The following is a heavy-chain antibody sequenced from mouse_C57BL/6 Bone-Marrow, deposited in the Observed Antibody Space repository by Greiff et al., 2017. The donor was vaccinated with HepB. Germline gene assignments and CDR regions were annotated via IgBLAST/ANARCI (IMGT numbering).Heavy chain of an antibody. CDR2: IDPSDSYT. CDR1: GYTFTSYW. J-gene: IGHJ1*03. V-gene: IGHV1-50*01. D-gene: IGHD1-1*01. CDR3: ASPVVAHWYFDV. Sequence: QVQLQQPGAELVKPGASVKLSCKASGYTFTSYWMQWVKQRPGQGLEWIGEIDPSDSYTNYNQKFKGKATLTVDTSSSTAYMQLSSLTSEDSAVYYCASPVVAHWYFDVWGTGTTVTVSS.